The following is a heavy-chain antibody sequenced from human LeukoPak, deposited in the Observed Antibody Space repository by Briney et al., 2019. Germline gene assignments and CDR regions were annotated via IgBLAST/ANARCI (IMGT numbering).Heavy chain of an antibody. CDR2: IGSSGADT. CDR1: GFTFSSYA. Sequence: GGSLRLSCAASGFTFSSYAMSWVRQAPGKGLQWVSRIGSSGADTYYADSVKGRFTISRDNSKNTLYLQMNSLRAEDTAVYYCAKGQSIGYYGSGSLDYWGQGTLVTVSS. CDR3: AKGQSIGYYGSGSLDY. J-gene: IGHJ4*02. D-gene: IGHD3-10*01. V-gene: IGHV3-23*01.